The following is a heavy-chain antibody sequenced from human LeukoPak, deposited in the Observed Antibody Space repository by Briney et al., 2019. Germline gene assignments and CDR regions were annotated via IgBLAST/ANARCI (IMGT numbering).Heavy chain of an antibody. Sequence: GGSLRLSCAASGFTFSNYWMHWVRQAPGKGLVWVSRINGDGSTTNYADSVKGRFTISRDNAKNTLFLQMNSLRAEDTAVYYCARDLVNHWGQGTLVTVSS. CDR1: GFTFSNYW. CDR2: INGDGSTT. CDR3: ARDLVNH. J-gene: IGHJ4*02. D-gene: IGHD6-6*01. V-gene: IGHV3-74*01.